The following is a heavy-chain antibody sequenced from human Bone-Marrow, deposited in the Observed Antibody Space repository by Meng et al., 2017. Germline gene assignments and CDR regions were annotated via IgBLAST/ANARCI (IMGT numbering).Heavy chain of an antibody. CDR3: ASTDCSSTSCYTGYYYYGMDV. J-gene: IGHJ6*02. D-gene: IGHD2-2*02. V-gene: IGHV1-2*06. Sequence: ASVKVSCKASGYTFTSYAMHWVRQAPGQGLEWMGRINPNSGGTNYAQKFQGRVTMTRDTSISTAYMELSRLRSDDTAVYYCASTDCSSTSCYTGYYYYGMDVWGQGTTVTVSS. CDR2: INPNSGGT. CDR1: GYTFTSYA.